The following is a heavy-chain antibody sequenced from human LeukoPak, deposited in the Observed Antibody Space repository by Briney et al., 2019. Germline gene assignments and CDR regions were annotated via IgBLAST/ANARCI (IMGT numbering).Heavy chain of an antibody. CDR3: ATDRVGAHDAFDI. CDR2: INGYNGNT. Sequence: GASVKVSCKASGYTFTNYGINWVRQAPGQGLEWMGWINGYNGNTDYVQKLQGRVTMTTDTSTNTAYMELRSLRSDDTAVYYCATDRVGAHDAFDIWGQGTMATVSS. CDR1: GYTFTNYG. V-gene: IGHV1-18*01. J-gene: IGHJ3*02. D-gene: IGHD1-26*01.